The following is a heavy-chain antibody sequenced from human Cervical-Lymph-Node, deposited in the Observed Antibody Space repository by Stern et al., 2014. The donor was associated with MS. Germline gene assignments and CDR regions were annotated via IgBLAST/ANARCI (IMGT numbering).Heavy chain of an antibody. CDR1: GDSISSYTHY. J-gene: IGHJ4*02. Sequence: QLQLQESGPGLVKPSETLSLTCAVSGDSISSYTHYWAWIRQPPGKGLEWIGSVNYRGPTYYTPPLKSPVTLPVDTSKNPFPLGLNSVTAADTAVYYCAKHACTGAACPFDLWGQGTLVTVSS. CDR3: AKHACTGAACPFDL. CDR2: VNYRGPT. D-gene: IGHD2-8*02. V-gene: IGHV4-39*01.